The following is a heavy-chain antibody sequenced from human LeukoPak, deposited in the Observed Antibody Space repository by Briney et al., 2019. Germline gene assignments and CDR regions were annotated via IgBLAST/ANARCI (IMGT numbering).Heavy chain of an antibody. V-gene: IGHV3-74*01. CDR1: GFTFSSYW. Sequence: GGSLRLSCAASGFTFSSYWMHWVRQAPGKGLVWVSRINNDGSSTAYADSVKGRFTISRDNAKNTLFLQMNSLRAEDTAVYYCARSDTVTTQTDYWGQGTLVTVSS. D-gene: IGHD4-17*01. CDR3: ARSDTVTTQTDY. CDR2: INNDGSST. J-gene: IGHJ4*02.